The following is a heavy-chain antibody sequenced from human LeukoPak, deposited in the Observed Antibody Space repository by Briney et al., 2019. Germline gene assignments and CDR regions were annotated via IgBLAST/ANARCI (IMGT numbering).Heavy chain of an antibody. J-gene: IGHJ4*02. Sequence: GGSLRFSCAASGFTFSSYEMNWVRQAPGKGLEWVSYISSSGSTIYYADSVKGRFTISRDNAKNSLYLQMNSLRAEDTAVYYCARVRGGGSPHFDYWGQGTLVTVSS. CDR1: GFTFSSYE. V-gene: IGHV3-48*03. CDR2: ISSSGSTI. D-gene: IGHD3-10*01. CDR3: ARVRGGGSPHFDY.